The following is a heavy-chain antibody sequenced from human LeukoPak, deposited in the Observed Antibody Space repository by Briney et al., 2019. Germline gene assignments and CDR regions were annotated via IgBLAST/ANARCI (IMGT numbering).Heavy chain of an antibody. CDR2: IIPILGVA. D-gene: IGHD3-10*01. Sequence: SVKVSCTASGGTFSSYAISWVRQAPGQGLEWMGRIIPILGVANYAQKFQGRVTITADKSTSTAYMELSSLRSEDTAVYYCAATRVRGVTPPSIPDYWGQGTLVTVSS. J-gene: IGHJ4*02. V-gene: IGHV1-69*04. CDR3: AATRVRGVTPPSIPDY. CDR1: GGTFSSYA.